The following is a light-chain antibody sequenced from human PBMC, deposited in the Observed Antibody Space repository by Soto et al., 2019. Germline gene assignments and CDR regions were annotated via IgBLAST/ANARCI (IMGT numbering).Light chain of an antibody. J-gene: IGLJ1*01. CDR3: LLFFSGAPV. Sequence: QTVVTQEPSLTVSPGGTVTLTCGSSTGAVTSGHYPHWFQQRPGQAPRTLIYDANNKPSWTPVRFSGSLLGDKAALTLSGAQPEDEAEYYCLLFFSGAPVFGPGTKLTVL. V-gene: IGLV7-46*01. CDR2: DAN. CDR1: TGAVTSGHY.